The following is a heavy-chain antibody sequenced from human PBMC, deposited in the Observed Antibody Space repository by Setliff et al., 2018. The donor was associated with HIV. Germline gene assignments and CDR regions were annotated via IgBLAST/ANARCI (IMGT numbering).Heavy chain of an antibody. Sequence: SETLSLTCIVSGGSITSSGYNWNWIRQHPGKGLEWIGYIYSSGRTSYNPSLQSRVSISIDTSKDQFSLKLDSVIAADTAVYYCARDEVRYYSGSESVRAGMDVRGQGTAVTVSS. CDR3: ARDEVRYYSGSESVRAGMDV. CDR2: IYSSGRT. CDR1: GGSITSSGYN. V-gene: IGHV4-31*03. D-gene: IGHD3-10*01. J-gene: IGHJ6*02.